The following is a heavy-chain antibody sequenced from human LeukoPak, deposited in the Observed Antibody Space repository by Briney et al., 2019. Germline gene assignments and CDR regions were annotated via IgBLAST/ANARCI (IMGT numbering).Heavy chain of an antibody. D-gene: IGHD1-26*01. V-gene: IGHV4-59*01. CDR1: RGSLSKYF. CDR2: ISFSGNT. Sequence: SETLSLTCTVSRGSLSKYFWNWIRQPPGKGLEWLGYISFSGNTNYNSSLKSRLTISVDPSKNQFFLNLTSPTAADTAVYYCVREAAVGYYFDSWGQGTLVTVSS. J-gene: IGHJ4*02. CDR3: VREAAVGYYFDS.